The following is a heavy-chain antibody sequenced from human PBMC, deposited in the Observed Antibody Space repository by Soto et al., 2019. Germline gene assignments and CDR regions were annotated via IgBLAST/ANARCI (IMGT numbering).Heavy chain of an antibody. J-gene: IGHJ3*02. V-gene: IGHV4-59*01. Sequence: QVQLQESGPGLVKPSETLSLTCTVSGGSISSYYWSWIRQPPGKGLEWIGYIYYSGSTNYNPSLKRQLXXSXDXXKHQGSLKLSSVTAADTAVYYFAGGEQWLGDAFDIWGQGTMVTVSS. CDR2: IYYSGST. CDR3: AGGEQWLGDAFDI. CDR1: GGSISSYY. D-gene: IGHD6-19*01.